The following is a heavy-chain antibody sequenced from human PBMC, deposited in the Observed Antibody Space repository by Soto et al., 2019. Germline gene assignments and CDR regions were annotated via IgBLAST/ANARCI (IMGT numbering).Heavy chain of an antibody. J-gene: IGHJ4*02. V-gene: IGHV3-7*01. CDR3: ASYDFWSGYYSSGGWGLDY. CDR1: GFTFSSYW. Sequence: EVQLVESGGGLVQPGGSLRLSCAASGFTFSSYWMSWVRQAPGKGLEWVANIKQDGSEKYYVDSVKGRFTISRDNAKISLYLQMNSLRAEDTAVYYCASYDFWSGYYSSGGWGLDYWGQGTLVTVSS. CDR2: IKQDGSEK. D-gene: IGHD3-3*01.